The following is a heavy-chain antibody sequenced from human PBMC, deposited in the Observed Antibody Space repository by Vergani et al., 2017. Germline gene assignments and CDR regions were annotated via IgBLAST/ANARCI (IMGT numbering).Heavy chain of an antibody. CDR3: ASPHRRRGAFDI. CDR1: GYTFTSYD. J-gene: IGHJ3*02. CDR2: TNPNSGNT. Sequence: QVQLVQSGAEVKKPGASVKVSCKASGYTFTSYDINWVRQATGQGIEWMGWTNPNSGNTGYAQKFQGRVTMTRNTSISTAYMELSSLRSEDTAVYYCASPHRRRGAFDIWGQGTMVTVSS. V-gene: IGHV1-8*01.